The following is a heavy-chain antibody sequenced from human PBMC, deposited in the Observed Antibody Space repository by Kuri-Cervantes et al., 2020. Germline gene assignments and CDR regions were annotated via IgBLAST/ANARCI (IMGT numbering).Heavy chain of an antibody. CDR3: AKTAAMVPPGYFDY. J-gene: IGHJ4*02. D-gene: IGHD5-18*01. Sequence: GGSLRLSCAASGFTFDTYWMHWGRQVPGQGLMWVSHINPDESNTIYADSVKGRFNISRDNAKHTLFLQMNSLRAEDTAVYYCAKTAAMVPPGYFDYWGQGTLVTVSS. V-gene: IGHV3-74*01. CDR2: INPDESNT. CDR1: GFTFDTYW.